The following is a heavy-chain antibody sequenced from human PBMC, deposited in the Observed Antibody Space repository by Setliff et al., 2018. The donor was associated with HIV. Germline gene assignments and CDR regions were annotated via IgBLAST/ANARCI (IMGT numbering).Heavy chain of an antibody. CDR1: GGSINRSNYY. Sequence: KSSETLSLTCTVPGGSINRSNYYWGWIRQPPGKGLEWIGTISYTGSTYYDPSLKSRATISVDTSKNQFSLKLSSVTAADTAVYYCASYRKAERWLQLGGNLDYWGQGTLVTVSS. V-gene: IGHV4-39*01. J-gene: IGHJ4*02. CDR3: ASYRKAERWLQLGGNLDY. CDR2: ISYTGST. D-gene: IGHD5-12*01.